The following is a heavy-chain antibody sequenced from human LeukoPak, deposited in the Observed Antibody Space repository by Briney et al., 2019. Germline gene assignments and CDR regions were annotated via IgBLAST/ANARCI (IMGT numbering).Heavy chain of an antibody. CDR1: GITFDEYA. Sequence: GRSLRLSYAASGITFDEYAMNWVRQAPGKGLEWVSNINWNTGVIVYADSVKGRFTVSRDDAKTSLFLQMNSLRAEDTALYYCAMESRIAVAAIDYWGQGTLVTVSS. J-gene: IGHJ4*02. CDR2: INWNTGVI. V-gene: IGHV3-9*01. CDR3: AMESRIAVAAIDY. D-gene: IGHD6-19*01.